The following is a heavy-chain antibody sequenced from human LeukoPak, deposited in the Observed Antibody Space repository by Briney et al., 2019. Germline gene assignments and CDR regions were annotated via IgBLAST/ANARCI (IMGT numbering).Heavy chain of an antibody. CDR1: GFTFSSYS. J-gene: IGHJ4*02. Sequence: PGESLRLSCTASGFTFSSYSMNWVRQAPGQGLEWVSYISGSSSNIQYADSVKGRFTISRDNARNSLYLQMNSLRDEDTAVYYCAIPFTYGDQGGYWGQGTLVT. CDR3: AIPFTYGDQGGY. V-gene: IGHV3-48*02. CDR2: ISGSSSNI. D-gene: IGHD4-17*01.